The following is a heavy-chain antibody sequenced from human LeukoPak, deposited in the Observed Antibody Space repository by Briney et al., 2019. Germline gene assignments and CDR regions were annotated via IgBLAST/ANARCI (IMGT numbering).Heavy chain of an antibody. D-gene: IGHD1-26*01. CDR3: VKDGYRGASSSNPNEVLTHLDY. CDR1: GFAFSTYG. CDR2: LRYDGTNK. Sequence: PGGSLRLSCAASGFAFSTYGMHWVRQAPGKGLEWVAFLRYDGTNKLYGDSVKGRFTISRDSSKNSLFLQMSSLRREDTAVYYCVKDGYRGASSSNPNEVLTHLDYWGQGTVVTVSP. V-gene: IGHV3-30*02. J-gene: IGHJ4*02.